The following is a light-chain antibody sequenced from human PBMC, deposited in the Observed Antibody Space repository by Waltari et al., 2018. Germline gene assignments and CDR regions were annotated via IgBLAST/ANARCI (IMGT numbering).Light chain of an antibody. CDR3: QSTDDRYDPV. Sequence: TQPPSVSGSPGQTITNSCTRSSGSIDSEYVQWYQQRPGKAPTTWIFKDNQRASGVPDRFSGSIDRSSNSASLIISGLTPEDEADYFCQSTDDRYDPVFGSGTKLTVL. CDR1: SGSIDSEY. CDR2: KDN. V-gene: IGLV6-57*03. J-gene: IGLJ6*01.